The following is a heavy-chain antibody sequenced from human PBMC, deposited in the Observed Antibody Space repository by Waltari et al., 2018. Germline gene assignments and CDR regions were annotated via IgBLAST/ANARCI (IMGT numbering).Heavy chain of an antibody. D-gene: IGHD5-12*01. CDR1: GGSISRSSYY. CDR2: IYYTGTT. V-gene: IGHV4-39*01. Sequence: QLQLQESGPGLMKPSETLSLTCTVSGGSISRSSYYWGGIRQSPGKGLEWIASIYYTGTTYYNPTLESRVTISGDTSKNQFSLRLSSVTAADTAVYYCARHWKRNGYRFDPWGQGTLVTVSS. CDR3: ARHWKRNGYRFDP. J-gene: IGHJ5*02.